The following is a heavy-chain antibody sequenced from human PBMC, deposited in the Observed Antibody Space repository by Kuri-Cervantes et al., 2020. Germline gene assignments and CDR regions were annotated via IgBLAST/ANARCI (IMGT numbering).Heavy chain of an antibody. CDR2: IYWDDDK. CDR3: ARIGFIAAAGYFDY. CDR1: GFSLSTSGVG. V-gene: IGHV2-5*02. D-gene: IGHD6-13*01. J-gene: IGHJ4*02. Sequence: GPTLVTPTQTRTLTCTFSGFSLSTSGVGVGWIRQPPGKALEWLALIYWDDDKRYSPSLKSRLTITKDTSKNQVVLTMTNMDPVDTATYYCARIGFIAAAGYFDYWGQGTLVTVSS.